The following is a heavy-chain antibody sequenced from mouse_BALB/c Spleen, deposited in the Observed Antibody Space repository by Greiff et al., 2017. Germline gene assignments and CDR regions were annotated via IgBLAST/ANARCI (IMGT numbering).Heavy chain of an antibody. V-gene: IGHV1-4*01. CDR2: INPSSGYT. CDR3: ARGDGYYDY. Sequence: VQLQQSGAELARPGASVKMSCKASGYTFTSYTMHWVEQRPGQGLEWIGYINPSSGYTNYNQKFKDKATLTADKSSSTAYMQLSSLTSEDSAVYYCARGDGYYDYWGQGTTLTVSS. J-gene: IGHJ2*01. D-gene: IGHD2-3*01. CDR1: GYTFTSYT.